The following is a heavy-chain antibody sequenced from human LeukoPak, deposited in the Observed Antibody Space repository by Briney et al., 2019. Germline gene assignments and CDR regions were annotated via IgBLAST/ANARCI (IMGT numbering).Heavy chain of an antibody. CDR2: IYYSGST. CDR3: ARAGSSSWTSYYYYGMDV. J-gene: IGHJ6*04. V-gene: IGHV4-59*01. D-gene: IGHD6-13*01. CDR1: GGSTSSYY. Sequence: SETLSLTCTVSGGSTSSYYWSWIRQPPGKGLEWIGYIYYSGSTNYNPSLKSRVTISVDTSKNQFSLKLSSVTAADTAVYYCARAGSSSWTSYYYYGMDVWGKGTTVTVSS.